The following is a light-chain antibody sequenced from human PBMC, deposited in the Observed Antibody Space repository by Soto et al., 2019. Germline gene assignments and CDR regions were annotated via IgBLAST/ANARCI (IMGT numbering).Light chain of an antibody. J-gene: IGKJ3*01. CDR3: QHYDNLPFT. CDR1: QDISNY. Sequence: DIQMTQSPSSLSASVGDRVTITCQASQDISNYLNWYQQKPGKAPKLLIYDASNLETGVPSRFSGSRSRTDFTFTISSLQPEDVATYYCQHYDNLPFTFGPGTKVDI. V-gene: IGKV1-33*01. CDR2: DAS.